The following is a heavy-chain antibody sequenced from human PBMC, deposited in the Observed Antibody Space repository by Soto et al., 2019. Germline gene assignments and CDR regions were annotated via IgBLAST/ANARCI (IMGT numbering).Heavy chain of an antibody. CDR2: ISYDGSNK. V-gene: IGHV3-30-3*01. Sequence: PGGSLRLSCAASGFTFSSYGMHWVRQAPGKGPEWVAVISYDGSNKYYADYVKGRFTISRDNSKNTLYLQMNSLRVEDTAVYYCARSRPYDSSGYYLVYWGQGTLVTVS. J-gene: IGHJ4*02. D-gene: IGHD3-22*01. CDR1: GFTFSSYG. CDR3: ARSRPYDSSGYYLVY.